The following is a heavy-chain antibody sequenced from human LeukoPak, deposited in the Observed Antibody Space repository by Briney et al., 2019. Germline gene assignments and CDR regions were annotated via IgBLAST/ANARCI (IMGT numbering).Heavy chain of an antibody. CDR2: ISYDGSNK. V-gene: IGHV3-30-3*01. D-gene: IGHD6-19*01. CDR3: ARDTAPLSSGWYETYYYYYGMDV. CDR1: GFTFSSYA. J-gene: IGHJ6*02. Sequence: GGSLRLSCAASGFTFSSYAMHWVRQAPGKGLEWVAVISYDGSNKYYADSVKGRFTISRDNSKNTLYLQMNSLRAEDTAVYYCARDTAPLSSGWYETYYYYYGMDVWGQGTTVTVSS.